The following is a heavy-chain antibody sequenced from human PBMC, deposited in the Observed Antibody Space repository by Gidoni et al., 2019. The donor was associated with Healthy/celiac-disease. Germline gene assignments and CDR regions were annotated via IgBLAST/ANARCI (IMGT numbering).Heavy chain of an antibody. J-gene: IGHJ5*02. CDR1: GGSISSYY. D-gene: IGHD6-13*01. V-gene: IGHV4-59*08. CDR2: IYYTGST. CDR3: ARCSGVYSSSWDWFDP. Sequence: QVQLQESGPGLVRPSETLSLTCTVTGGSISSYYWSWIRQPPGKGLEWIGYIYYTGSTNYNPSLKSRVTISVDPSKNQFSLKLSSVTAADTAVYYCARCSGVYSSSWDWFDPWGQGTLVTVAS.